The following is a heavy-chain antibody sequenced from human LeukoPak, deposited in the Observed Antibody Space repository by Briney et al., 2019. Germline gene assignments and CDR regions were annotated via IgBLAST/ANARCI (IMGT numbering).Heavy chain of an antibody. CDR2: ISSGDRT. V-gene: IGHV3-23*01. CDR3: AKDATASPYFHWFDN. Sequence: GGSLRLSCAASGFTFSSYAMNWVRQAPGKGLEWVAGISSGDRTFHAESVKGRFTISRDKSKDTLYLQMNSLRAEDTSVYYCAKDATASPYFHWFDNWGQGTQVIVSS. J-gene: IGHJ4*02. CDR1: GFTFSSYA. D-gene: IGHD3-9*01.